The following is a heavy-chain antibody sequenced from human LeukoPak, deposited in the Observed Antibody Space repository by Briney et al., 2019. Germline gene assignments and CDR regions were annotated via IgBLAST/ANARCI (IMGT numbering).Heavy chain of an antibody. CDR1: GFTFSSYG. J-gene: IGHJ4*02. V-gene: IGHV3-30*02. Sequence: GGSLRLSSAASGFTFSSYGMHWIRQAPGKGLEWVAFIRYDGSNKYYADSVKGRFTISRDNSKNTLYLQMNSLRAEDTAVYYCAKQATRELLYWGQGTLVTVSS. CDR3: AKQATRELLY. CDR2: IRYDGSNK. D-gene: IGHD1-26*01.